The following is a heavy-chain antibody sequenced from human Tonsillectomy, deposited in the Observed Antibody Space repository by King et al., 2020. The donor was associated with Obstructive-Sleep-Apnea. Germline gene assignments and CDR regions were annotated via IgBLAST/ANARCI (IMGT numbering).Heavy chain of an antibody. CDR3: ARAGLQANWFDP. CDR2: ISYDGSNK. CDR1: GFTFSSYA. V-gene: IGHV3-30*04. Sequence: QLVQSGGGVVQPVRSLGLSCAASGFTFSSYAMHWVRQAPGKGLEWVAVISYDGSNKYYADSVKGRFTISRDNSKNTLYLQMNSLRAEDTAVYYCARAGLQANWFDPWGQGTLVTVSS. J-gene: IGHJ5*02. D-gene: IGHD3-16*01.